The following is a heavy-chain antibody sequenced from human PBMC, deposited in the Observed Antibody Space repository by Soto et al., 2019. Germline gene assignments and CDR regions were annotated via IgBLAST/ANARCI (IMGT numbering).Heavy chain of an antibody. CDR2: IYYTGTT. V-gene: IGHV4-31*03. CDR3: ARGHSSGWIDAFDI. J-gene: IGHJ3*02. D-gene: IGHD6-19*01. Sequence: PSETLSLTCTVSGATISSGGFYWSWIRQRPGKGLEWIGHIYYTGTTSYNPSLNSRVTISLDMSSNQFSLKLRSVTAADTAKYFCARGHSSGWIDAFDIWGQGTMVTVSS. CDR1: GATISSGGFY.